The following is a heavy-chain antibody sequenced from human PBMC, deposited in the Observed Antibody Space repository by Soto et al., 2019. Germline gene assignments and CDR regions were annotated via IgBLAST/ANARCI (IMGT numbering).Heavy chain of an antibody. CDR1: GYTFTSYY. J-gene: IGHJ4*02. CDR3: ARGLIYDSSGYYFDY. V-gene: IGHV1-46*01. D-gene: IGHD3-22*01. CDR2: INPSGGST. Sequence: ASVKVACKASGYTFTSYYMHWVRQAPGQGLEWMGIINPSGGSTRYAQKFQGRVAMTRDTSTSTVYMELSSLRSEDTAVYYCARGLIYDSSGYYFDYWGQGTLVTVSS.